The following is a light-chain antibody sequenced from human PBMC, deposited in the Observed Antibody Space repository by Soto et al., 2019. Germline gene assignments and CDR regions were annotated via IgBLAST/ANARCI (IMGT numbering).Light chain of an antibody. J-gene: IGKJ1*01. CDR1: QSVSSK. Sequence: EIVMTQSPATLSVSPGERATLSCRASQSVSSKLAWYQQKPGQGPRLLIYGASTMATVIPARFSGSGSGTEFTLTISSLQSEDFAVYYFQNYSTWLWTLGQGTKVEIK. V-gene: IGKV3-15*01. CDR2: GAS. CDR3: QNYSTWLWT.